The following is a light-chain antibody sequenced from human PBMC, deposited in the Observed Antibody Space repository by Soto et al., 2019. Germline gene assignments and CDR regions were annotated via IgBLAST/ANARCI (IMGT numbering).Light chain of an antibody. CDR3: QQYGVSLT. CDR1: QSLSSTY. V-gene: IGKV3-20*01. J-gene: IGKJ4*01. Sequence: EIVLTQSPGTLSLSPGERATLSCRATQSLSSTYLAWYQQKPGQSPRLLIYGASSRATGNPDRFSGSGSGTDFTLTISRLEPEEFAVYYCQQYGVSLTFGGGTRVEIK. CDR2: GAS.